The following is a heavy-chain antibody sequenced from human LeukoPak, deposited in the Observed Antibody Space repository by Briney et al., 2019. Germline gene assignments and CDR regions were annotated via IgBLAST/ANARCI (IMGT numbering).Heavy chain of an antibody. CDR2: IYSGGDT. V-gene: IGHV3-66*01. CDR3: ARRSGEGYFDY. Sequence: GGSLRLSCVASGITVSSNYMTWVRQAPGKGLEWLSVIYSGGDTYYADSVQGRFTISRDNSRNTLNLQMNFLRADDTAVYYCARRSGEGYFDYWGQGALVTVSS. J-gene: IGHJ4*02. D-gene: IGHD1-26*01. CDR1: GITVSSNY.